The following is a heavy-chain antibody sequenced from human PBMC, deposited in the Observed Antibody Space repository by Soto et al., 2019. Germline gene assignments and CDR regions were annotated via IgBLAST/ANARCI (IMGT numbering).Heavy chain of an antibody. CDR1: GRSIRSGDYY. Sequence: TCTVAGRSIRSGDYYRDWIHQPPGKGLEWIGHIYYSGSTYYKPSLKSRITISLDTSKNQFSLKLSSVTAADTAVYYCAGQPTAGSYYDLGSYYYYYGMDVWGQGTTVTVS. CDR3: AGQPTAGSYYDLGSYYYYYGMDV. CDR2: IYYSGST. J-gene: IGHJ6*02. V-gene: IGHV4-30-4*01. D-gene: IGHD3-10*01.